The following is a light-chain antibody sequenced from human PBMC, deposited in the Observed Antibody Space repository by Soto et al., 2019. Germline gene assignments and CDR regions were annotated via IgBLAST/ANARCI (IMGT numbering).Light chain of an antibody. CDR1: QTISNW. Sequence: DIQMTQSPSTLSASVGDRVTISCRASQTISNWLAWYQQKPGKAPKLLIYDASSLESGVPSRFSGSGSGTEFTLTISSLQPEDFATYYCQQYSTYTPRTFGQGTKVDIK. CDR2: DAS. V-gene: IGKV1-5*01. CDR3: QQYSTYTPRT. J-gene: IGKJ1*01.